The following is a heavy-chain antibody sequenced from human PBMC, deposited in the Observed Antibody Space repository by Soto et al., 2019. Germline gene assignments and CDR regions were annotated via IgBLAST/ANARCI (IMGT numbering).Heavy chain of an antibody. J-gene: IGHJ4*02. CDR3: ARTLGSIAAAGTY. CDR1: GGTFSCYT. V-gene: IGHV1-18*01. D-gene: IGHD6-13*01. Sequence: ASVKASCKASGGTFSCYTISWVRQAPGQGLEWMGRISAYNGNTNYAQKLQGRVTMTTDTSTSTAYMELRSLRSDDTAVYYCARTLGSIAAAGTYWGQGTLVTVSS. CDR2: ISAYNGNT.